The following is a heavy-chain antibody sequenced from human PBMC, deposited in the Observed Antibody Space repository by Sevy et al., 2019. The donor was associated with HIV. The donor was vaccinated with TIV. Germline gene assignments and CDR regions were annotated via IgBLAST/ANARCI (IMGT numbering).Heavy chain of an antibody. V-gene: IGHV3-23*01. Sequence: GGSLRLSCAASGFTFSSYTMNWVRQAPGKGLEWVSGISGSDDRTYYAGSVKGRFTISRDNSKNTLSLQMNSLRADDTAVYYCAKGVTMIVVVDAFDIWGHGTIVTVSS. CDR1: GFTFSSYT. CDR2: ISGSDDRT. D-gene: IGHD3-22*01. CDR3: AKGVTMIVVVDAFDI. J-gene: IGHJ3*02.